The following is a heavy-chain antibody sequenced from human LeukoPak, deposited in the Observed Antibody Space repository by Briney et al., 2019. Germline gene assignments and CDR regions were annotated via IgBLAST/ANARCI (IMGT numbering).Heavy chain of an antibody. V-gene: IGHV4-61*05. J-gene: IGHJ6*04. D-gene: IGHD2-15*01. CDR1: GGSISSSSYY. Sequence: SETLSLTCTVSGGSISSSSYYCGWIRQPPGKGLEWIGYIYYSGSTNYNPSLKSRVTISVDTSKNQFSLKLSSVTAADTAVYYCAARYCSGGSCYSDGWDYYYYGMDVWGKGTTVTVSS. CDR2: IYYSGST. CDR3: AARYCSGGSCYSDGWDYYYYGMDV.